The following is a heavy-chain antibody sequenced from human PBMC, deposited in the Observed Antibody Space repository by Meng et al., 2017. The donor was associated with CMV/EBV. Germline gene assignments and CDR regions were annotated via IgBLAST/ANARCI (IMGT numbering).Heavy chain of an antibody. CDR3: ARRNTVTQNDY. D-gene: IGHD4-17*01. V-gene: IGHV3-48*03. J-gene: IGHJ4*02. CDR1: GFTFSSYE. Sequence: GGSLRLSCAASGFTFSSYEMNWVRQAPGKGLEWVSYISSSGSTIYYADSVKGRFTISRDNAKNSLYLQINSLRAEDTAVYYCARRNTVTQNDYWGQGTLVTVSS. CDR2: ISSSGSTI.